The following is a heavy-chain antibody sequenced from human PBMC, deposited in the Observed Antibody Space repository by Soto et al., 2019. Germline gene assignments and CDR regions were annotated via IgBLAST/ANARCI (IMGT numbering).Heavy chain of an antibody. J-gene: IGHJ6*02. CDR2: ICYDGSNK. Sequence: WGSLRLSCSSSGFTFSSYGMHWFRQAPGNWLEWVAVICYDGSNKYYAYSVKVRFTISRDNSKNTLYLQMNSLRAEDTAVYYCARDLGQLGHYYYYGMDVWGQGTTVTVSS. CDR3: ARDLGQLGHYYYYGMDV. V-gene: IGHV3-33*01. D-gene: IGHD6-13*01. CDR1: GFTFSSYG.